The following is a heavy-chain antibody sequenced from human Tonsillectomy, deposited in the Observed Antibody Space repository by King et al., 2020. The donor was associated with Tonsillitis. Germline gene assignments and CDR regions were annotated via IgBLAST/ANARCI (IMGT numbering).Heavy chain of an antibody. CDR1: GFTFDDNA. J-gene: IGHJ6*02. Sequence: VQLVESGGGLLQPGRSLRLSCAASGFTFDDNALHWVRQAPGKGLEWVSGISWNSGTIGNADSVKGRFTISRDNAKNHLYSQMKSLSAEDTALYSCAKGCGPIPYYYGMDVWGQGTTVTVSS. CDR3: AKGCGPIPYYYGMDV. CDR2: ISWNSGTI. D-gene: IGHD2-21*01. V-gene: IGHV3-9*01.